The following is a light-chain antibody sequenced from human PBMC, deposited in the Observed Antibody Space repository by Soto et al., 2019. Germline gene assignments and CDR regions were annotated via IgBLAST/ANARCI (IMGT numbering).Light chain of an antibody. CDR3: QQYGNWPPT. CDR1: ESVHRN. J-gene: IGKJ3*01. CDR2: YAS. Sequence: EMVMTQSPATLSVSPGERVTLSCRASESVHRNLAWYQQKPGQGPSLLIYYASTRATGVPDRFTGSGSGTEFTLTISSLQSEDSGLYHCQQYGNWPPTFGPGTKVEIK. V-gene: IGKV3-15*01.